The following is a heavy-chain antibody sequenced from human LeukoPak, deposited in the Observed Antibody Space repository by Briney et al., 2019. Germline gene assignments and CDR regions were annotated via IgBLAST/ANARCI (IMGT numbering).Heavy chain of an antibody. V-gene: IGHV1-18*01. CDR2: ISAYNGNT. J-gene: IGHJ3*02. Sequence: ASVKVSCKASGYTFTSYGISWVRQAPGQGLEWMGWISAYNGNTNYAQKLQGRITMTTDTSTSTAYMELRSLRSDDTAVYYCAREYYYDSSGYYPAGGFDIWGQGTMVTVSS. D-gene: IGHD3-22*01. CDR1: GYTFTSYG. CDR3: AREYYYDSSGYYPAGGFDI.